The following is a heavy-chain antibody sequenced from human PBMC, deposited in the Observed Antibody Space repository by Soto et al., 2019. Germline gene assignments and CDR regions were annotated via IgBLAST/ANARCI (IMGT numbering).Heavy chain of an antibody. CDR2: ISSSVSKI. J-gene: IGHJ4*02. V-gene: IGHV3-48*03. Sequence: PGGSLRLSCAASGFAFSTYEMNWVRQAPGKGLEWVSHISSSVSKIYYADSVRGRFTISRDNAKNSLYLQMNSLRAEDTAVYYCERESPGGSLDYWGQGTLVTVSS. CDR1: GFAFSTYE. D-gene: IGHD3-10*01. CDR3: ERESPGGSLDY.